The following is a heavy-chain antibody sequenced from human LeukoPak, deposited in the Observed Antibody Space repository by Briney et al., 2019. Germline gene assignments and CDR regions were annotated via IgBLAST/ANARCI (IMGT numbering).Heavy chain of an antibody. CDR2: ISSSSSTV. CDR3: AKDSQNAFDI. CDR1: GLTFSSYS. Sequence: GGSLRLSGAVSGLTFSSYSMNWVRQAPGKGLEWVSYISSSSSTVYYADSVKGRFTISRDNAKNSLYLQMNSLRAEDMALYYCAKDSQNAFDIWGQGTMVTVSS. J-gene: IGHJ3*02. V-gene: IGHV3-48*04.